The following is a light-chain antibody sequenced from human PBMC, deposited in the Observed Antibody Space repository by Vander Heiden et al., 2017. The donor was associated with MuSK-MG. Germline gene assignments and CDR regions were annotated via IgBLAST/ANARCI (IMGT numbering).Light chain of an antibody. CDR1: QGISSY. J-gene: IGKJ4*01. CDR2: AAS. V-gene: IGKV1-9*01. CDR3: QHFNGYPFT. Sequence: DIQLTQSPSFLSASVGDRVTITCRASQGISSYLAWYQQKPAKAPKLLIYAASTLQSGVPSRFSGSGSGTEFTLTISSLQPEDFAAYYCQHFNGYPFTFGGGTKVEIK.